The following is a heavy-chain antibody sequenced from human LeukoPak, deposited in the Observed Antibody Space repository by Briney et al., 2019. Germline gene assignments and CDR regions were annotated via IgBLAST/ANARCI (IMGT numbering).Heavy chain of an antibody. V-gene: IGHV3-7*01. CDR1: GFTFSSYS. Sequence: GGSLRLSCAASGFTFSSYSMNWVRQAPGKGLEWLANIKQDGSEKYYVDSVKGRFTISRDNAKNSLYLQMNSLRAEDTAVYYCARDRGGYGNWFDPWGQGTLVTVSS. J-gene: IGHJ5*02. CDR2: IKQDGSEK. D-gene: IGHD5-12*01. CDR3: ARDRGGYGNWFDP.